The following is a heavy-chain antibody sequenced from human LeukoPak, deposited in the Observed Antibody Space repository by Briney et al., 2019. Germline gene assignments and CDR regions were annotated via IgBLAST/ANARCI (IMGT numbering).Heavy chain of an antibody. D-gene: IGHD3-3*01. CDR1: GGSFSDYY. V-gene: IGHV4-34*01. CDR2: INHSGSP. CDR3: AREINDNYWSGPATN. J-gene: IGHJ4*02. Sequence: SETLSLTCAVYGGSFSDYYWTWIRQPPGKGLEWIGEINHSGSPNNNPSLKSRVTISVDTSKNQFSLKLSSVTAADTAVYYCAREINDNYWSGPATNWGQGTLVTVSS.